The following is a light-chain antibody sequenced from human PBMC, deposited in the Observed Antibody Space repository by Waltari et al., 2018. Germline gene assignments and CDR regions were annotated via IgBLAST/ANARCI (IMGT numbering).Light chain of an antibody. V-gene: IGLV2-23*01. CDR3: CSYARSRTLL. J-gene: IGLJ3*02. CDR2: GVT. Sequence: QSALTQPASVSGSPGQSTTISCTGTSSDIGTYNYVSWYHQYPGKAPKLMIHGVTNRPSGVSDRFSGSKSGNTASLTISGLQAEDEAVYYCCSYARSRTLLFGGGTELTVL. CDR1: SSDIGTYNY.